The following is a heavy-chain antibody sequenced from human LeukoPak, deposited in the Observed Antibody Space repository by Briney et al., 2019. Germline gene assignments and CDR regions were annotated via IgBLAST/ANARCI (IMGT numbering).Heavy chain of an antibody. D-gene: IGHD6-13*01. Sequence: VQPGGSLRLSCAASGFIFNNYAMNWVRQAPGKGLEWVAVIWYDGSNKYYADSVKGRFTISRDNSKNTLYLQMNSLRAEDTAVYYCARVMKGGVRSSSSWYGGGSTAYYFDYWGQGTLVTVSS. CDR3: ARVMKGGVRSSSSWYGGGSTAYYFDY. V-gene: IGHV3-33*08. CDR2: IWYDGSNK. CDR1: GFIFNNYA. J-gene: IGHJ4*02.